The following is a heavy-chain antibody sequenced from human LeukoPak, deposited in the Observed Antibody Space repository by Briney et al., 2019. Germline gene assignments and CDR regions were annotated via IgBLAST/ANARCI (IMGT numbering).Heavy chain of an antibody. V-gene: IGHV3-30*18. Sequence: GGSLRLSCAASGFTFSSYTMNWVRQAPGKGLEWVAVISYDGSNKYYADSVKGRFTISRDNSKNTLYLQMNSLRAEDTAVYYCAKDPSYQLLSSCWFDPWGQGTLVTVSS. J-gene: IGHJ5*02. CDR1: GFTFSSYT. CDR2: ISYDGSNK. CDR3: AKDPSYQLLSSCWFDP. D-gene: IGHD2-2*01.